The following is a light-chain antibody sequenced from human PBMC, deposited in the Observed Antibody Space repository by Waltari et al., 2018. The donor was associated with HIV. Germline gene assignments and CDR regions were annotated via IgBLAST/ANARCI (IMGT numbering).Light chain of an antibody. CDR2: RND. Sequence: QPKMTQAPSASKTPGQRITMSCSWSTSNMGNNYLYWYQQIPGAATRLVMARNDRRPAVVPDRFSGTKSGTSAFLAITDLRLDDEATYFCASWDDNLRHWVFGGGTKLTVL. V-gene: IGLV1-47*01. CDR3: ASWDDNLRHWV. J-gene: IGLJ3*02. CDR1: TSNMGNNY.